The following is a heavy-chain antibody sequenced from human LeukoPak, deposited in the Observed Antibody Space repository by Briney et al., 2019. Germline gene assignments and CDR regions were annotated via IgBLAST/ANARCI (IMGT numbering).Heavy chain of an antibody. CDR2: ISSSDSTI. V-gene: IGHV3-11*04. CDR3: ARTMTGTTLDY. CDR1: GFTFSDYY. J-gene: IGHJ4*02. D-gene: IGHD1-20*01. Sequence: GESLKISCAASGFTFSDYYMSWIRQAPGKGLEWVSYISSSDSTIYYADSVRGRFTISRDNAKNSLYLQMNSLRAEDTAVYYCARTMTGTTLDYWGQGTLVTVSS.